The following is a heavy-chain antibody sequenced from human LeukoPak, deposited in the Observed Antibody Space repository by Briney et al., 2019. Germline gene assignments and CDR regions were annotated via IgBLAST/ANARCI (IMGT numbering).Heavy chain of an antibody. V-gene: IGHV3-7*01. Sequence: GGSLRLSCAASGFIIRTYWMTWVRQAPGKGLEWVANIGGDESETNYVDSVKGRFTISRDNAKNSLYLQMNSLRAEDTAVYYCARNRGTSDWGQGTRVTVSS. CDR1: GFIIRTYW. CDR3: ARNRGTSD. CDR2: IGGDESET. J-gene: IGHJ4*02. D-gene: IGHD1-1*01.